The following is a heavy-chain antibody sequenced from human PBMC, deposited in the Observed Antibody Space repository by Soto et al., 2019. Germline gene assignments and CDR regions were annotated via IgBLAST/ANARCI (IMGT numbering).Heavy chain of an antibody. V-gene: IGHV1-69*06. CDR2: LIPIFGTS. Sequence: QVQLVQSGAEVKKPGSSVNVSCKASGGTFSNHAINWVRQAPGQGLEWMGGLIPIFGTSNYAQKFQGRVTIRADKSTSTAYLELSSLRSEDTAVYYCAQAGSSWYYFDYWGQGALVTVSS. CDR3: AQAGSSWYYFDY. J-gene: IGHJ4*02. D-gene: IGHD6-13*01. CDR1: GGTFSNHA.